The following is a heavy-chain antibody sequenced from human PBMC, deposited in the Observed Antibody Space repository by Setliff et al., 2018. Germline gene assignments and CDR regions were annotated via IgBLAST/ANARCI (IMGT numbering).Heavy chain of an antibody. J-gene: IGHJ4*02. CDR2: INTDTGNP. Sequence: ASVKVSCKASGGTFNNYGVTWVRQAPGQGLEWMGWINTDTGNPTSAQGFTGRFVFSLDTSVSTAYLQISSLKAEDTALYYCARVGTGSLLDYWGQGTLVTVSS. CDR1: GGTFNNYG. CDR3: ARVGTGSLLDY. V-gene: IGHV7-4-1*02. D-gene: IGHD1-1*01.